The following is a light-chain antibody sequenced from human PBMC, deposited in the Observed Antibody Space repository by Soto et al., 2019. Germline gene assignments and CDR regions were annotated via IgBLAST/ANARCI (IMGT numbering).Light chain of an antibody. CDR3: QQYNNWPGT. V-gene: IGKV3-15*01. CDR1: QSVSSK. Sequence: EIVLTQSPGTLSVSPGERATLSCRASQSVSSKLAWYQQKPGQAPRLLFYGASTGATGIPARFSGSGSETEFTLSISSLLSEDFAVYSCQQYNNWPGTFGQGTKV. CDR2: GAS. J-gene: IGKJ1*01.